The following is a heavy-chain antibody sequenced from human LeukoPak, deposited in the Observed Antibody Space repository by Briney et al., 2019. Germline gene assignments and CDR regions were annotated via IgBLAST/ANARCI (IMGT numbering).Heavy chain of an antibody. D-gene: IGHD3-10*01. J-gene: IGHJ4*02. Sequence: ASVKVSCKASGYTFTSYGISWVRQAPGQGLEWMGWISAYNGNTNYAQKLQGRVTMTTDTSTSTAYMELRSLGSDDTAVYYCARWDYYGSGSYSPPHYWGQGTLVTVSS. CDR3: ARWDYYGSGSYSPPHY. CDR1: GYTFTSYG. V-gene: IGHV1-18*01. CDR2: ISAYNGNT.